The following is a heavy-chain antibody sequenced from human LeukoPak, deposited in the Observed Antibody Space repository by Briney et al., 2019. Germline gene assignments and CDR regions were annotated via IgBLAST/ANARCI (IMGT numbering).Heavy chain of an antibody. V-gene: IGHV3-74*01. Sequence: GGSLRLSCAASGFTFSSYWMHWVRQAPGKGLVWVSRIKTDGSTTTYADSVKGRFTISRDNAKNTLYLQMNSLRAEDTAVYYCARDGAGTTPFDYWGQGTLVTVSS. CDR3: ARDGAGTTPFDY. CDR2: IKTDGSTT. D-gene: IGHD1-7*01. CDR1: GFTFSSYW. J-gene: IGHJ4*02.